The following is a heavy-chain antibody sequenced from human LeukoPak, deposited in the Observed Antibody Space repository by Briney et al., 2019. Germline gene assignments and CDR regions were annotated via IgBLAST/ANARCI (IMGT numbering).Heavy chain of an antibody. J-gene: IGHJ4*02. D-gene: IGHD1-26*01. V-gene: IGHV4-39*07. Sequence: SETLSLTCTVSGGFISSSSYYWGWIRQPPGKGLEWIGSIYYSGSTYYNPSLKSRVTISVDTSKNQFSLKLSSVTAADTAVYYCARGGVVGASFKARRTNQPFDYWGQGTLVTVSS. CDR1: GGFISSSSYY. CDR3: ARGGVVGASFKARRTNQPFDY. CDR2: IYYSGST.